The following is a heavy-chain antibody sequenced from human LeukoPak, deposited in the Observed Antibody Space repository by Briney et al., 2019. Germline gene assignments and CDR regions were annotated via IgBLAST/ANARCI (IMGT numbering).Heavy chain of an antibody. Sequence: SETLSLTCTISGDYISSGSQYWNWIRQPAGKGLEWIGRVSTSGSTNYNPSLKSRVTISLGTSRNQFSLKLSSVTAADTAVYYCARRRLRLGELLFDPWGQGTLVTVSS. D-gene: IGHD3-16*01. CDR3: ARRRLRLGELLFDP. CDR1: GDYISSGSQY. V-gene: IGHV4-61*02. CDR2: VSTSGST. J-gene: IGHJ5*02.